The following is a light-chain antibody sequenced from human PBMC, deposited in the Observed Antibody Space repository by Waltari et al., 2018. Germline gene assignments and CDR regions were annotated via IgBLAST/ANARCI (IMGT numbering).Light chain of an antibody. CDR1: SSDVGGSNY. CDR2: DVS. CDR3: SSYTSSSTRV. V-gene: IGLV2-14*03. J-gene: IGLJ3*02. Sequence: QSALTQPASVSGSPGQSITISCTGTSSDVGGSNYVSWYQQHPGKVPKLMIYDVSNRPSGVSNRFSGSKSGNTASLTISGLQAEDEADYYCSSYTSSSTRVFGGGTKLTV.